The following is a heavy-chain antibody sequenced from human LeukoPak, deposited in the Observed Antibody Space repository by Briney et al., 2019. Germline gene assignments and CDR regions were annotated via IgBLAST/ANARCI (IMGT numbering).Heavy chain of an antibody. V-gene: IGHV1-46*01. CDR2: INPSGGGT. D-gene: IGHD2-8*01. J-gene: IGHJ6*02. CDR3: ASVYLYGMDV. CDR1: GDSLTTYY. Sequence: GASLKVSCKACGDSLTTYYMHWVRQAPGQGLEWMAIINPSGGGTKYAQKFQGRVTMTRDTPTNTVYMELSSLRTEDTAVYYCASVYLYGMDVWGQGTTVTVSS.